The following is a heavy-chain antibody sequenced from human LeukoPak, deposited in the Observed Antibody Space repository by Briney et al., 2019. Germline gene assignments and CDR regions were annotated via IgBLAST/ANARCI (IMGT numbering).Heavy chain of an antibody. Sequence: GGSLRLSCAASGFTFSHYAMSWVRQAPGKGLEWVSIITFNGGNTYYASLKGRFTISRDNSKNTLYLQMSSLRAEDTAVYYCARTHINGWCFDSWGQGTLVTVSS. V-gene: IGHV3-23*01. CDR1: GFTFSHYA. CDR2: ITFNGGNT. J-gene: IGHJ4*02. D-gene: IGHD6-19*01. CDR3: ARTHINGWCFDS.